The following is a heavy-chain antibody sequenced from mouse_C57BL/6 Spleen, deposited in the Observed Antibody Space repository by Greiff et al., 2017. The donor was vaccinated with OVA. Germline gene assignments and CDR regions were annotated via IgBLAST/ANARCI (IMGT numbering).Heavy chain of an antibody. Sequence: QVQLQQPGAELVRPGSSVKLSCKASGYTFTSYWMHWVKQRPIQGLEWIGNIDPSDSETHYNQKFKDKATLTVDKSSSTAYMQLSSLTSEDSAVYCCARGGYYGSSYFDYWGQGTTLTVSS. CDR3: ARGGYYGSSYFDY. D-gene: IGHD1-1*01. CDR2: IDPSDSET. CDR1: GYTFTSYW. J-gene: IGHJ2*01. V-gene: IGHV1-52*01.